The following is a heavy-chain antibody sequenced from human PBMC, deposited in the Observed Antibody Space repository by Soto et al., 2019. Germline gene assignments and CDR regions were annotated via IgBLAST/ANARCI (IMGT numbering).Heavy chain of an antibody. CDR2: ISAYNGNT. J-gene: IGHJ5*02. V-gene: IGHV1-18*01. D-gene: IGHD1-26*01. CDR3: ARTVGATTAVWFDP. Sequence: ASVKVSCKASGYTFTSYGISWVRQAPGQGLEWMGWISAYNGNTNYAQKLQGRVTMTTDTSTSTAYMELRSLRSDDTAVYYCARTVGATTAVWFDPWGQGTLVTVSS. CDR1: GYTFTSYG.